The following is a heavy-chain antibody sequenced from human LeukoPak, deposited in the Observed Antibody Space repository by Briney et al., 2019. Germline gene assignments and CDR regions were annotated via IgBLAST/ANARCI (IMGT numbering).Heavy chain of an antibody. CDR3: AGARGYCSSTSCSFDY. Sequence: SGGSLRLSRAASGFTFDDYGMSWVRQAPGKGLEWVSGINWNGGSTGYADSVKGRFTISRDNAKNSLYLQMNSLRAEDTALYYCAGARGYCSSTSCSFDYWGQGTLVTVSS. CDR2: INWNGGST. CDR1: GFTFDDYG. J-gene: IGHJ4*02. D-gene: IGHD2-2*01. V-gene: IGHV3-20*04.